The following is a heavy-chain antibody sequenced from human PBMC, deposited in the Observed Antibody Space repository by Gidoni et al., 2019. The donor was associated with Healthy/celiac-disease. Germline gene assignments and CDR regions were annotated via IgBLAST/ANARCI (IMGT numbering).Heavy chain of an antibody. CDR1: GYTFTGYY. J-gene: IGHJ6*02. V-gene: IGHV1-2*04. CDR3: ARAAGGDSGSYYYYYGMDV. D-gene: IGHD1-26*01. CDR2: INPNSGGT. Sequence: QVQLVQSGAEVKKPGASLKVSCKASGYTFTGYYMHWVRQAPGRGREWLGWINPNSGGTNYEQKFQGWVTMTRDTAISPAYMELSRLISDDTAVDYCARAAGGDSGSYYYYYGMDVWGQGTTVTVSS.